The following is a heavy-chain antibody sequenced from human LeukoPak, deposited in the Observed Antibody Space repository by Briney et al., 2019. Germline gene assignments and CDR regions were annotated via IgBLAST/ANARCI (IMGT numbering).Heavy chain of an antibody. CDR1: GFTFSSYE. CDR3: ARVQATVTMFYIDY. Sequence: GGSLRLSCAASGFTFSSYEMNWVRQAPGKGLEWVSYISSSGGTRYYADSVKGRFTISRDNAKNSLYLQMNSLRAEDTAVYYCARVQATVTMFYIDYWGQGTLVTVSS. CDR2: ISSSGGTR. J-gene: IGHJ4*02. D-gene: IGHD4-17*01. V-gene: IGHV3-48*03.